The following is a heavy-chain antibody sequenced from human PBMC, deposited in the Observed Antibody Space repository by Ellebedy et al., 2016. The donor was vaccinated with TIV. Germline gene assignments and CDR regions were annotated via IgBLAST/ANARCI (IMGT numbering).Heavy chain of an antibody. V-gene: IGHV1-2*02. CDR1: GYTFTAYH. Sequence: ASVKVSCKTSGYTFTAYHIHWVRQAPGQGLEWMGWIYPNSGGTIYAQKFQGRVTMTRDTSISTAYMELSRLRSDDTAVYYCARDYSSSTDFDYWGQGTLVTVSS. CDR2: IYPNSGGT. J-gene: IGHJ4*02. CDR3: ARDYSSSTDFDY. D-gene: IGHD6-6*01.